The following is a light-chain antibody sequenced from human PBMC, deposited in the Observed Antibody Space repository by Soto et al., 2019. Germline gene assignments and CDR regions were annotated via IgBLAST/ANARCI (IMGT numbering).Light chain of an antibody. Sequence: EIVLTQSPGTLSLSPGERATLSCRASQSFSRSYLAWYQQKPGQDPRLLIYGASSRATGIPDRFSGSGSGTDFTLTISRLEPEDFAVDYCQQYGSSPRTFGQGTKVEI. J-gene: IGKJ1*01. CDR1: QSFSRSY. CDR2: GAS. CDR3: QQYGSSPRT. V-gene: IGKV3-20*01.